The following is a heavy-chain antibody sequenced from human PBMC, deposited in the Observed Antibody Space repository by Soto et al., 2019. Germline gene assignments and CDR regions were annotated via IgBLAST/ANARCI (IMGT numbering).Heavy chain of an antibody. V-gene: IGHV4-4*02. J-gene: IGHJ6*02. CDR1: GFSLSNARMG. CDR3: ARGANLSSKSIAAPPNRRYYYYGMDV. D-gene: IGHD6-6*01. CDR2: INHSGST. Sequence: LVNPTETLTLTCTVSGFSLSNARMGVSWIRQPPGKGLEWIGEINHSGSTNYNPSLKSRVTISVDTSKNQFSLKLSSVTAADTAVYYCARGANLSSKSIAAPPNRRYYYYGMDVWGQGTTVTVSS.